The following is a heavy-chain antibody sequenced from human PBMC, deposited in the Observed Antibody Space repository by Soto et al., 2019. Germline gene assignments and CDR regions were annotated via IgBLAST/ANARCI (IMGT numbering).Heavy chain of an antibody. CDR3: ARDHYSSPSPKYFVY. J-gene: IGHJ4*02. Sequence: PSETLSLTCNVSGGSITSSEYSWNWIRQAPGKGLEWIGFIYHTGTLYYNPSLKSRVTISLDRSENLFSLKLSSVTAADTAVYFCARDHYSSPSPKYFVYWGQGTLVTVSS. D-gene: IGHD6-6*01. V-gene: IGHV4-30-2*01. CDR2: IYHTGTL. CDR1: GGSITSSEYS.